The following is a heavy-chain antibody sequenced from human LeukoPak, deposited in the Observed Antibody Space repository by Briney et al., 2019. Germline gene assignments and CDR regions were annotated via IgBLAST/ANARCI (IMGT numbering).Heavy chain of an antibody. CDR2: INPSGGST. D-gene: IGHD5-12*01. Sequence: ASVKVSCKASGYTFTNYYMHWVRQAPGQGLEWMGIINPSGGSTNYAQKFQGRVTMTRDMSTSTVYMELSSLRSEDTAVYYCAKGSGYEAQYYYYYMDVWGKGTTVTISS. V-gene: IGHV1-46*01. CDR3: AKGSGYEAQYYYYYMDV. J-gene: IGHJ6*03. CDR1: GYTFTNYY.